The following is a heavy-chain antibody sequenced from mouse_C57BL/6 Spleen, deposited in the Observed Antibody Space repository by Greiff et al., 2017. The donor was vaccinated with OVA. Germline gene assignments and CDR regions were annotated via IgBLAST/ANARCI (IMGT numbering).Heavy chain of an antibody. V-gene: IGHV1-52*01. CDR3: ARSFITTVVADWYFDV. CDR1: GYTFTSYW. Sequence: QVHVKQPGAELVRPGSSVKLSCKASGYTFTSYWMHWVKQRPIQGLEWIGNIDPSDSETHYNQKFKDKATLTVDKSSSTAYMQLRSLTSEDSAVYYCARSFITTVVADWYFDVWGTGTTVTVSS. J-gene: IGHJ1*03. D-gene: IGHD1-1*01. CDR2: IDPSDSET.